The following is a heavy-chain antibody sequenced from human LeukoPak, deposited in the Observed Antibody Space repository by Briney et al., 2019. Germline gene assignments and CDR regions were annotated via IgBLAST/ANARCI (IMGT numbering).Heavy chain of an antibody. J-gene: IGHJ4*02. V-gene: IGHV5-51*01. Sequence: GESLKISCKGSGYSFTSYWIGWVRQMPGKGLEWMGIIYPGDSDTRYSPSFQGQVTISADKSISTAYLQWSSLKASDSGMYYCVRIDYNDYSGIDYWGQGNLVTVSS. CDR2: IYPGDSDT. CDR1: GYSFTSYW. CDR3: VRIDYNDYSGIDY. D-gene: IGHD4-11*01.